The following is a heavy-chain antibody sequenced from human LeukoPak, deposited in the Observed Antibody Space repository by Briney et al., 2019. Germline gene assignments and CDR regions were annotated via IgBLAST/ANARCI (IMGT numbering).Heavy chain of an antibody. J-gene: IGHJ2*01. CDR2: INHSGST. V-gene: IGHV4-34*01. CDR3: ARGRRRRPTAGRKDHNGWYFDL. CDR1: GGSFSGYY. D-gene: IGHD1-1*01. Sequence: PSETLSLTCAVYGGSFSGYYWSWIRQPPGKGLEWIGEINHSGSTNYNPSLKSRGTTSVDTSKNQFSLKLSSVTAADTAVYYCARGRRRRPTAGRKDHNGWYFDLWGRGTLVTVSS.